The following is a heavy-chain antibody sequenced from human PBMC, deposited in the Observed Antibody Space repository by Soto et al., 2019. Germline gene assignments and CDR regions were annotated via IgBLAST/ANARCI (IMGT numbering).Heavy chain of an antibody. V-gene: IGHV6-1*01. CDR3: AGTTSHQWYYMDV. Sequence: QVQLQESGPGLVKPSQTLSLTCAISGDSVSSNSAAWNWIRLSPSRGLEWLARTYYRSRWYNDYVVSVRSRITFNPDTSKNHFSLQLTSVTPEDTAVYYCAGTTSHQWYYMDVWGKGTTVTVSS. J-gene: IGHJ6*03. CDR2: TYYRSRWYN. D-gene: IGHD1-7*01. CDR1: GDSVSSNSAA.